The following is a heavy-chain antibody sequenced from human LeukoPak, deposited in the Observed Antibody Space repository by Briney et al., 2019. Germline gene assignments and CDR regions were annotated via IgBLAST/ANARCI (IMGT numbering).Heavy chain of an antibody. D-gene: IGHD3-3*01. CDR3: AREALVQSRLNYDFWSGYYTGAPYYCDY. J-gene: IGHJ4*02. V-gene: IGHV3-11*01. CDR1: GFIFSYYH. CDR2: ISSSGSNI. Sequence: GGSLRLSCAPSGFIFSYYHMRWLRQARGRGLEWVSYISSSGSNIYHAPSVRGRFTIARDNAKNSLYLQMNSLRDEDTAVYYCAREALVQSRLNYDFWSGYYTGAPYYCDYWGEGTLVTVSS.